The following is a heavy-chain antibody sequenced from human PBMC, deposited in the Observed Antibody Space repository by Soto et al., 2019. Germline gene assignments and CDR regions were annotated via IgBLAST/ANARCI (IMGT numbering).Heavy chain of an antibody. CDR1: GYTFTSYY. J-gene: IGHJ6*02. V-gene: IGHV1-46*01. CDR2: INPSGGST. D-gene: IGHD2-15*01. Sequence: ASVKVSCKASGYTFTSYYMHWVRQAPGQGLEWMGIINPSGGSTSYAQKFQGRVTMTDDTSTDTAYMELNSLRSEDTAVYYCAALKRILFLRYYYGMDVWGQGTTVTVSS. CDR3: AALKRILFLRYYYGMDV.